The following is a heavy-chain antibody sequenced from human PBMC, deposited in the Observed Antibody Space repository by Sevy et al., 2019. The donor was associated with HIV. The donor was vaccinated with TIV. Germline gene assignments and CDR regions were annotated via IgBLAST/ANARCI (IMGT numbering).Heavy chain of an antibody. CDR1: GGSITSLY. D-gene: IGHD1-26*01. CDR3: AGENAWGRGYS. J-gene: IGHJ4*02. Sequence: SESLSLTCTVSGGSITSLYWNWIRQPPGKGLEWIANIYYNGHINYNPSLKSRVTLSLVTSKNRISLRLSSITAADTAMYYCAGENAWGRGYSWGQGTLVTVSS. CDR2: IYYNGHI. V-gene: IGHV4-59*08.